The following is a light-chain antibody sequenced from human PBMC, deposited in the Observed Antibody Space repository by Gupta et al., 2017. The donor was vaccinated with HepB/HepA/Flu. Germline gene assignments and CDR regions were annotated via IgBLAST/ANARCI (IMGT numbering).Light chain of an antibody. Sequence: QSALTQPASVSGSPGQSITISCTGTSSDVGSYNLVSWYQHHPGKAPKLLIYEVSKRPSGVSNRFSGSKSGTTASLTTTGLQAEDEADYYCCSYAGSRTFEVFGGGTKLTVL. CDR2: EVS. V-gene: IGLV2-23*02. CDR3: CSYAGSRTFEV. CDR1: SSDVGSYNL. J-gene: IGLJ2*01.